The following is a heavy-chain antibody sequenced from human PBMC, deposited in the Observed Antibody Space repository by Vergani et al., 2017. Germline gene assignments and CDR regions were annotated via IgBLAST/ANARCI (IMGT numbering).Heavy chain of an antibody. J-gene: IGHJ6*03. Sequence: EVHLVESGGGLVQPGRSLRLSCAASGFTFSSYAMSWVRQAPGKGLEWVSAISGSGGSTYYADSVKGRFTISRDNSKNTLYLQMNSLRAADTAVYYCARSGYCAHGVCYMTYYYYMDVWGKGTAVTVSS. V-gene: IGHV3-23*04. CDR2: ISGSGGST. D-gene: IGHD2-8*01. CDR1: GFTFSSYA. CDR3: ARSGYCAHGVCYMTYYYYMDV.